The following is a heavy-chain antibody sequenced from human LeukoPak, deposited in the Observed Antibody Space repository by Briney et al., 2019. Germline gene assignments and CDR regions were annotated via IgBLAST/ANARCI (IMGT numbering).Heavy chain of an antibody. Sequence: SETLSLTCTVSGASISSSFYYWAWIRQSPGKGLEWIGYVYYRGNTNYNPSLKSRVTISVDMSKNQFSLKLRSVTAADTAVYYCARTGYSSDYYGMDVWGQGTTVTVSS. V-gene: IGHV4-61*05. CDR1: GASISSSFYY. CDR3: ARTGYSSDYYGMDV. J-gene: IGHJ6*02. CDR2: VYYRGNT. D-gene: IGHD6-25*01.